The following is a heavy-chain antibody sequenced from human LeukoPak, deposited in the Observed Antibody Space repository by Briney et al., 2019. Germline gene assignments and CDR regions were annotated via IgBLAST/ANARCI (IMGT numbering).Heavy chain of an antibody. Sequence: GGYLRLSCAASGFTFSSYAMHWVRQAPGKGLEWVSYISSSSFTIHYADSVKGRFTISRDNAKNSLYLQMNSLRAEDTAVYYCAKALPGYSSGWYTAYAFDMWGQGTLVTVSS. J-gene: IGHJ3*02. D-gene: IGHD6-19*01. CDR3: AKALPGYSSGWYTAYAFDM. V-gene: IGHV3-48*01. CDR1: GFTFSSYA. CDR2: ISSSSFTI.